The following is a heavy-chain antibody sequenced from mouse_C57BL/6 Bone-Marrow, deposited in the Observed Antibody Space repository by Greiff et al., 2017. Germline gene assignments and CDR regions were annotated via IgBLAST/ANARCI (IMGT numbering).Heavy chain of an antibody. V-gene: IGHV1-82*01. Sequence: VKVVESGPELVKPGASVKISCKASGYAFSSSWMNWVKQRPGKGLEWIGRIYPGDGDTNYNGKFKGKATLTADKSSSTAYMQRSSLTSEDSAVYFCARTYDGYYDWFAYWGQGTLVTVSA. CDR3: ARTYDGYYDWFAY. CDR1: GYAFSSSW. CDR2: IYPGDGDT. J-gene: IGHJ3*01. D-gene: IGHD2-3*01.